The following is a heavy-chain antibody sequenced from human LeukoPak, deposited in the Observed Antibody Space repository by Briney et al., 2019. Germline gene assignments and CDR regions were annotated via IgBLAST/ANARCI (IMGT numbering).Heavy chain of an antibody. CDR2: VYNSGST. CDR1: GGSLSIYY. Sequence: SETRSLTCTVSGGSLSIYYWSWIRQPPGKGLEWLGYVYNSGSTDYNPSLKSRVTISADTSKNQFSLKLSSVTAADTAVYYCVRDRELFYWGQGTLVTVSS. V-gene: IGHV4-59*01. CDR3: VRDRELFY. J-gene: IGHJ4*02. D-gene: IGHD1-7*01.